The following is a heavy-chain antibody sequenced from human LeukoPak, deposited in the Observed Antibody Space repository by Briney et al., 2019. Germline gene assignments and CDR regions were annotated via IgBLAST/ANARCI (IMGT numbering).Heavy chain of an antibody. CDR2: INPNSGGT. CDR1: GYTXTGYY. J-gene: IGHJ4*02. V-gene: IGHV1-2*02. Sequence: GASVKVSCKASGYTXTGYYMHWVRQAPGQGLEWMGWINPNSGGTNYAQKFQGRVTMTRDTSISTAYMELSSLRSDDTAVYYCATTKVTTTRLDYWGQGTLVTVSS. D-gene: IGHD5-12*01. CDR3: ATTKVTTTRLDY.